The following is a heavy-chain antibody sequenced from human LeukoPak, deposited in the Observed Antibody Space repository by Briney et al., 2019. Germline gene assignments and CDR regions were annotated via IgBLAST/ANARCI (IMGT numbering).Heavy chain of an antibody. CDR1: GGSVSSGSYY. J-gene: IGHJ4*02. Sequence: SETLSLTCTVSGGSVSSGSYYWSWIRQSPGKGLEWIGYIYYSGSTNYNPSLKSRVTISVDTSKNQFSLKLSSVTAADTAVYYCARLTNDYSFDYWGQGTLVTVSS. V-gene: IGHV4-61*01. D-gene: IGHD1-1*01. CDR2: IYYSGST. CDR3: ARLTNDYSFDY.